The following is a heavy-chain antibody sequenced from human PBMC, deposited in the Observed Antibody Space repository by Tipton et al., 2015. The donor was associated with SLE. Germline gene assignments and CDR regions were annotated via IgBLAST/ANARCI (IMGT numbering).Heavy chain of an antibody. CDR1: GGSISSHY. D-gene: IGHD1-14*01. V-gene: IGHV4-59*11. Sequence: TLSLTCTVSGGSISSHYWSWIRQPPGKGLEWIGYIYYSGSTNYNPSLKNRVTISVDTSKNQFSLKLSSVTAPETAVYYRARGQTGTGGVDYWGQGTLVTVSS. CDR2: IYYSGST. CDR3: ARGQTGTGGVDY. J-gene: IGHJ4*02.